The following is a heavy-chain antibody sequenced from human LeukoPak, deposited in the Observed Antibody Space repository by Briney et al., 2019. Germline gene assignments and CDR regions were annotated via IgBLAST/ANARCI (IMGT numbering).Heavy chain of an antibody. Sequence: SETLSLTCNVSGGSIRGYYWSWIRQPPGKGLEWIGEINHSGSTNYNPSLKSRVTISVDTSKNQFSLKLSSVTAADTAVYFCAREGYRSGLYVPHDYWGQGTLVTVSS. D-gene: IGHD6-19*01. CDR1: GGSIRGYY. V-gene: IGHV4-34*01. J-gene: IGHJ4*02. CDR2: INHSGST. CDR3: AREGYRSGLYVPHDY.